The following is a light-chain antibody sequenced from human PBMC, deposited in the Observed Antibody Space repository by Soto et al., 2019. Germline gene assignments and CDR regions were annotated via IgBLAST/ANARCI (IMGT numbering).Light chain of an antibody. CDR3: QQYNNWPCT. CDR1: QSVSSY. V-gene: IGKV3-11*01. Sequence: EIVLTQSPATLSLSPGERATLSCRASQSVSSYLAWYQQKPGQPPRLLIYDASNRATGIAVRFSGSGSGTDFTLTISSLDPEDFAIYYCQQYNNWPCTFGQGTKLEIK. CDR2: DAS. J-gene: IGKJ2*01.